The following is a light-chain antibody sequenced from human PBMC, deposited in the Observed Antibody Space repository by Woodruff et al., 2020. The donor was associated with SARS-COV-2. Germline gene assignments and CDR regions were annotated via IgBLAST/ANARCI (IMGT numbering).Light chain of an antibody. Sequence: YQQKPGKAPKLLIYKASSLESGVPSRFSGSGSGTEFTLTISSLQPDDFATYSCQQYNSRGNFGQGTKLEI. V-gene: IGKV1-5*03. J-gene: IGKJ2*01. CDR3: QQYNSRGN. CDR2: KAS.